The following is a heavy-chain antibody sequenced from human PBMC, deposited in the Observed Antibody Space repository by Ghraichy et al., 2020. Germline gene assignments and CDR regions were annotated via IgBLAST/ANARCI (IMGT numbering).Heavy chain of an antibody. D-gene: IGHD3-22*01. CDR1: GFTFSSYE. J-gene: IGHJ3*02. Sequence: GGSLRLSCAASGFTFSSYEMNWVRQAPGKGLEWVSYISSSGSTIYYADSVKGRFTISRDNAKNSLYLQMNSLRAEDTAVYYCAREKSITMIVVVTDGAFDIWGQGTMVTVSS. CDR2: ISSSGSTI. V-gene: IGHV3-48*03. CDR3: AREKSITMIVVVTDGAFDI.